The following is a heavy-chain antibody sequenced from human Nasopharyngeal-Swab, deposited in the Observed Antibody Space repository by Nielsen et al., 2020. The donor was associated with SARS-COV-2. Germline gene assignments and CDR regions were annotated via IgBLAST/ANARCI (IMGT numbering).Heavy chain of an antibody. CDR1: GFTVSSNY. Sequence: GGSLRLSCAASGFTVSSNYMSWVRQAPGKVLEWVSVIYSGGSTYYADSVKGRFTISRDNSKNTLYLQMNSLRAEDTAVYYCARAWGTMGPAFDYWGQGTLVTVSS. CDR2: IYSGGST. D-gene: IGHD3-10*01. V-gene: IGHV3-53*01. CDR3: ARAWGTMGPAFDY. J-gene: IGHJ4*02.